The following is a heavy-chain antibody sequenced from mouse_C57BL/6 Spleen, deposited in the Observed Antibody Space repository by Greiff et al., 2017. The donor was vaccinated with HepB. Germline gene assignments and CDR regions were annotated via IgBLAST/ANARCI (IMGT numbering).Heavy chain of an antibody. Sequence: VQLQQSGPELVKPGASVKISCKASGYTFTDYYMNWVKQSHGKSLEWIGDINPNNGGTSYNQKFKGKATLTVDKSSSTAYMELRSLTSEDSAVYYCARGYYYGSRYFDVWGTGTTVTVSS. D-gene: IGHD1-1*01. V-gene: IGHV1-26*01. J-gene: IGHJ1*03. CDR1: GYTFTDYY. CDR2: INPNNGGT. CDR3: ARGYYYGSRYFDV.